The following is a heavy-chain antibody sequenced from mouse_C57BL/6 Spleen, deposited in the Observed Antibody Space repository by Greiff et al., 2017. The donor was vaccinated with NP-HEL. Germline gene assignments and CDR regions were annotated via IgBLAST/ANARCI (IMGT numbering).Heavy chain of an antibody. J-gene: IGHJ4*01. V-gene: IGHV5-9-1*02. Sequence: EVHLVESGEGLVKPGGSLKLSCAASGFTFSSYAMSWVRQTPEKRLEWVAYISSGGDYIYYADTVKGRFTISRDNARNTLYLQMSSLKSEDTAMYYCTREGVTEYYYAMDYWGQGTSVTVSS. CDR2: ISSGGDYI. CDR3: TREGVTEYYYAMDY. CDR1: GFTFSSYA. D-gene: IGHD2-2*01.